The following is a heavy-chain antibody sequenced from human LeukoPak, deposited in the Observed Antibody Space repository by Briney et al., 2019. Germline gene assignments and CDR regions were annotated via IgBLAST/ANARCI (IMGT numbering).Heavy chain of an antibody. Sequence: ASVKVSCKASGGTFSSYAISWVRQAPGQGLEWMGGIIPIFGTANYAQKFQGRVTTTTDESTSTAYMELSSLRSEDTAVYYCASSITIFGEVINYYYYYMDVWGKGTTVTVSS. D-gene: IGHD3-3*01. J-gene: IGHJ6*03. V-gene: IGHV1-69*05. CDR1: GGTFSSYA. CDR3: ASSITIFGEVINYYYYYMDV. CDR2: IIPIFGTA.